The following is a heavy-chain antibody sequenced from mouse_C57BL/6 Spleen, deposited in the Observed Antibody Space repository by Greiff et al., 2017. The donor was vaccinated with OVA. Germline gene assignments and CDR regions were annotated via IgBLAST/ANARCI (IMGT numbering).Heavy chain of an antibody. D-gene: IGHD2-1*01. V-gene: IGHV1-80*01. CDR2: IYPGDGDT. Sequence: VKLVESGAELVKPGASVKISCKASGYAFSSYWMNWVKQRPGKGLEWIGQIYPGDGDTNYNGKFKGKATLTADKSSSTAYMQLSSLTSEDSAVYFCARGGIYYCNYGAYWGQGTLVTVSA. CDR1: GYAFSSYW. J-gene: IGHJ3*01. CDR3: ARGGIYYCNYGAY.